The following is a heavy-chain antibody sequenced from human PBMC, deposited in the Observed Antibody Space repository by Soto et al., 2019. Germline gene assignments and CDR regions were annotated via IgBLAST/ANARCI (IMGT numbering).Heavy chain of an antibody. Sequence: ASVKVSCKASGFTFSHHSIHWVRQAPGQRLEWMGWINSDTGDTKYSQKFQARLTITWDSSAKTAYMELSSLQSEDTAVYYCVRGKEAGVWFDPWGQGTLVTVSS. CDR2: INSDTGDT. J-gene: IGHJ5*02. V-gene: IGHV1-3*04. D-gene: IGHD3-10*01. CDR1: GFTFSHHS. CDR3: VRGKEAGVWFDP.